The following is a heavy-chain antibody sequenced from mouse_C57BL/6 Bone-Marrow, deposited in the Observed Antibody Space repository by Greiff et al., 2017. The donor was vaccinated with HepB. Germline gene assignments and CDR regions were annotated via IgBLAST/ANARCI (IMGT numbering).Heavy chain of an antibody. V-gene: IGHV1-19*01. D-gene: IGHD1-1*01. J-gene: IGHJ2*01. CDR1: GYTFTDYY. Sequence: VQLQQSGPVLVKPGASVKMSCKASGYTFTDYYMNWVKQSHGKSLEWIGVINPYNGGTSYNQKFKGKATLTVDKSSSTAYMELNSLTSEDSAVYYCASITTVVARRFDYWGQGTTLTVSS. CDR2: INPYNGGT. CDR3: ASITTVVARRFDY.